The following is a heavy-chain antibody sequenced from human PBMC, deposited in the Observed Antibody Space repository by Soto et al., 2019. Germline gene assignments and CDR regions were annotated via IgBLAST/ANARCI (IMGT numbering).Heavy chain of an antibody. Sequence: QLQESVPGLVKPSQTLSLTCTVTGDSISSGDNYWSWIRQPPGKGLEWIGYIYYSGRSYYKPSLKSRVTMSVDTSKNQFSLTLTSVTAADTAVYYCARGGGFDSWGRGTLVTVSS. D-gene: IGHD3-16*01. J-gene: IGHJ4*02. V-gene: IGHV4-30-4*01. CDR2: IYYSGRS. CDR1: GDSISSGDNY. CDR3: ARGGGFDS.